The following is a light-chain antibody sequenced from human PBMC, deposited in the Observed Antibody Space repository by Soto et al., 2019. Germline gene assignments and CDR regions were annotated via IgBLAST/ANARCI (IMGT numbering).Light chain of an antibody. CDR3: AAWDDSLNGPV. Sequence: QSVLTQPPSVSEAPRQRVTISCSGSSSNIGNNAVNWYQQLPGKAPKLLIYYDDLLPSGVSDRFSGSKSGTSAPLAISGLQSEDEADYYCAAWDDSLNGPVFGGGTKVTVL. V-gene: IGLV1-36*01. CDR1: SSNIGNNA. J-gene: IGLJ3*02. CDR2: YDD.